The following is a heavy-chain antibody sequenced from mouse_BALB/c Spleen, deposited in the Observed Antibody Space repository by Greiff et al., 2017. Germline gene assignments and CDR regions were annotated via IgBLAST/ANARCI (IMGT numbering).Heavy chain of an antibody. V-gene: IGHV3-2*02. CDR3: ARYDYDGGDY. Sequence: ESGPGLVKPSQSLSLTCTVTGYSITSDYAWNWIRQFPGNKLEWMGYISYSGSTSYNPSLKSRISITRDTSKNQFFLQLNSVTTEDTATYYCARYDYDGGDYWGQGTTLTVSS. J-gene: IGHJ2*01. D-gene: IGHD2-4*01. CDR1: GYSITSDYA. CDR2: ISYSGST.